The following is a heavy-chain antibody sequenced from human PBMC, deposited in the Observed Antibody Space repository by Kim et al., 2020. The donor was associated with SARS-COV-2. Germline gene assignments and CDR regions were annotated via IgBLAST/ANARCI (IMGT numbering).Heavy chain of an antibody. D-gene: IGHD1-26*01. CDR3: ARNSGSYYVAPRR. Sequence: GGSLRLSCAASGFTFSSYAMSWVRQAPGKGLEWVSAISGSGGSTYYADSVKGRFTISRDNSKNTLYLQMNSLRAEDTAVYYCARNSGSYYVAPRRWGQGTLVTVSS. J-gene: IGHJ4*02. V-gene: IGHV3-23*01. CDR2: ISGSGGST. CDR1: GFTFSSYA.